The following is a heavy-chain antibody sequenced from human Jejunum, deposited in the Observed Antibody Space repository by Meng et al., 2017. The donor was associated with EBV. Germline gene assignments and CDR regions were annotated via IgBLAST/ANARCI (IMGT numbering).Heavy chain of an antibody. J-gene: IGHJ4*02. Sequence: QDQAQQAVPRLVPSSGTLSLTCTVSSGSIDNKNWGHWVRQAPGKGLEWIGEIDHTGTTHYNPSLKSRVTISLGTSMNQFSLELTSPTPADTAVYYCARDSQYLARGYFDYWGQGALVTVSS. CDR1: SGSIDNKNW. CDR3: ARDSQYLARGYFDY. CDR2: IDHTGTT. D-gene: IGHD2/OR15-2a*01. V-gene: IGHV4-4*02.